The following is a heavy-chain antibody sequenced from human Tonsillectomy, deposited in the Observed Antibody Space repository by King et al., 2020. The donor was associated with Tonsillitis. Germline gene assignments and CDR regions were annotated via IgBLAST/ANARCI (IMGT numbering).Heavy chain of an antibody. CDR2: IIPMLGTP. Sequence: GQLVQSGAEVKKPGSSVMVSCKASGSSLRSYVLSWVRQAPGQGLEWMGGIIPMLGTPDYAQSFQGRITITADESTSTVYMELTGLRSGDTAVYYCARGGPLLRRPRDDCYPDGGRGTRLPSPQ. V-gene: IGHV1-69*01. CDR3: ARGGPLLRRPRDDCYPD. CDR1: GSSLRSYV. J-gene: IGHJ4*02. D-gene: IGHD2-21*01.